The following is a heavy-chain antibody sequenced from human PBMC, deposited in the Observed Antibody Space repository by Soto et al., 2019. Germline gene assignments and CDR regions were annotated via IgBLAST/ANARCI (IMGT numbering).Heavy chain of an antibody. Sequence: ASVKVSCKASGYTFTNYRISWVRLAPGQGLEWMGWISAYNGNTNYAQKLQGRVTMTTDTSTSTAYMELRSLRSEDTAVYYCARVASHIVVVIATPYYYMDVWGKGTTVTVSS. CDR1: GYTFTNYR. J-gene: IGHJ6*03. CDR3: ARVASHIVVVIATPYYYMDV. V-gene: IGHV1-18*01. CDR2: ISAYNGNT. D-gene: IGHD2-21*01.